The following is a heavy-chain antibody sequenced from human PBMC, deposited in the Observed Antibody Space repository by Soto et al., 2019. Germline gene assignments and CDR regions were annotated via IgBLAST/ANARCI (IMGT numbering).Heavy chain of an antibody. V-gene: IGHV3-21*01. D-gene: IGHD1-20*01. CDR3: VRDAYNRDAFDI. Sequence: DVQLVESGGGLVKPGGSLRLSCAASGFNFITFSMNWVRQAPGNGLEWVSSISASSSSIYYAESVKGRFTVSRDNAKNSLYLQMNSLAAEDTALYYCVRDAYNRDAFDIWGQVTTVTVSS. CDR1: GFNFITFS. J-gene: IGHJ3*02. CDR2: ISASSSSI.